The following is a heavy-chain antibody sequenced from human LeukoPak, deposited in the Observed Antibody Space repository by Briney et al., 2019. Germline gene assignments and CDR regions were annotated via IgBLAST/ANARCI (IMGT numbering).Heavy chain of an antibody. D-gene: IGHD3-9*01. CDR3: AKDVWDILTGYYDY. Sequence: GGSLRLSCAASGFTFSSYAMSWVRQAPGKGLEWVSAISGSGGSTYYADSVKGRFTISRDNSKNTLYLQMNSLRAEDTAVYYCAKDVWDILTGYYDYWGQGTLVTVSS. J-gene: IGHJ4*02. CDR2: ISGSGGST. V-gene: IGHV3-23*01. CDR1: GFTFSSYA.